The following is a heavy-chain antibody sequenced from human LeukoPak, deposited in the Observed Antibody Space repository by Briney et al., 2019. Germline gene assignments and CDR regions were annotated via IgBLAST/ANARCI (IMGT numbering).Heavy chain of an antibody. Sequence: GGSLRLSCAASGFTFSSYAMSWVRQAPGKGLEWVSAISGSGGSTYYADSVKGRFTISRDNSKNTLYLQMNSLRAEDTAVYYCAKISFVRIFAAIFDYWGQGTLVTVSS. CDR2: ISGSGGST. J-gene: IGHJ4*02. CDR1: GFTFSSYA. V-gene: IGHV3-23*01. D-gene: IGHD2/OR15-2a*01. CDR3: AKISFVRIFAAIFDY.